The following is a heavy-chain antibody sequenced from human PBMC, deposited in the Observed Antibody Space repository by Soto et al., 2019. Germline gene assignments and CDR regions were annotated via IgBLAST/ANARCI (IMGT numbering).Heavy chain of an antibody. CDR1: GYSFTTYW. CDR3: ARIGTAAAGNPGP. Sequence: PGESLKISCQGSGYSFTTYWISWVRQMPGKGLEWMCRIDPSDSYTNYSPSFQGHVTISADKSISTAYLQWSSLKASDTAMYYCARIGTAAAGNPGPWGQGTLVNVSS. V-gene: IGHV5-10-1*01. CDR2: IDPSDSYT. D-gene: IGHD6-13*01. J-gene: IGHJ5*02.